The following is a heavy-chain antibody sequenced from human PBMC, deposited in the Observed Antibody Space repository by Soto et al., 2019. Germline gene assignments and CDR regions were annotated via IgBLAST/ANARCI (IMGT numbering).Heavy chain of an antibody. V-gene: IGHV3-30-3*01. CDR1: GFTFDTYG. J-gene: IGHJ6*02. D-gene: IGHD1-1*01. CDR3: ARVTPGNNLYYFSGLDF. CDR2: ISYEGSNT. Sequence: GGSLRLSCVASGFTFDTYGIHWVRQAPGKGLQWVALISYEGSNTYYADSVRGRFTISRDNSKNTLYLQMNTLRPGDTGLYYCARVTPGNNLYYFSGLDFWGQGTSVTV.